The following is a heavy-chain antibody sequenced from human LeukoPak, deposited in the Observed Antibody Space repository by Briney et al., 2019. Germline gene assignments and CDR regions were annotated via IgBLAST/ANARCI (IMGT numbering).Heavy chain of an antibody. CDR1: GGSIGTYY. V-gene: IGHV4-59*08. D-gene: IGHD2-21*01. J-gene: IGHJ4*02. CDR2: IYYSGST. Sequence: SETLSLACIVSGGSIGTYYWSWIRQPPGKGLEWIGYIYYSGSTNYNPSLKSRVTISVDTSKNQFSLKLSSVTAADTAVYYCARRATDWYFDYWGQGTLVTVSS. CDR3: ARRATDWYFDY.